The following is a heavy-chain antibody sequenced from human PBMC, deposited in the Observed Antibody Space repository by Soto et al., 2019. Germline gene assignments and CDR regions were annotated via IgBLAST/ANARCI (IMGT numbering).Heavy chain of an antibody. J-gene: IGHJ4*02. CDR3: AREYCSSTSCYIYFDY. D-gene: IGHD2-2*02. Sequence: QVQLVQSGAEVKKPGSSVKVSCKPSGGTLSSYAISWVRQAPGQGLEWMGWINPNSGGTNYAQKFQGRVTMTRDTSISTAYMELSRLRSDDTAVYYCAREYCSSTSCYIYFDYWGQGTLVTVSS. CDR1: GGTLSSYA. CDR2: INPNSGGT. V-gene: IGHV1-2*02.